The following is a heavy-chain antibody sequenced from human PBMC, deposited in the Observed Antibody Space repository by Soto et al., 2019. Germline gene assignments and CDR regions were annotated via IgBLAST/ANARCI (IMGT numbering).Heavy chain of an antibody. CDR2: IYWDDDK. CDR1: GFSLSTSGVG. V-gene: IGHV2-5*02. D-gene: IGHD2-2*01. Sequence: QITLKESGPTLVKPTQTLTLTCTFSGFSLSTSGVGVGWIRQPPGKALEWLALIYWDDDKRYSPSLKSRLTITKDNSKNQVVLTMTNMDPVDTATYYCAHRPSNSRSVVLVPASTPLGAFDIWGQGTMVTVSS. CDR3: AHRPSNSRSVVLVPASTPLGAFDI. J-gene: IGHJ3*02.